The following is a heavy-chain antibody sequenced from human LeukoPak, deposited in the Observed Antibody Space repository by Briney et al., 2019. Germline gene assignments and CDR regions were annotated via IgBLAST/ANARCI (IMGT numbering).Heavy chain of an antibody. CDR2: INHSGST. J-gene: IGHJ4*02. D-gene: IGHD2-21*02. CDR3: ASSYCGGDCYIFDC. CDR1: GGSFSGYY. Sequence: SETLSLTCAVYGGSFSGYYWSWIRQPPGKGLEWIGEINHSGSTNYNPSLKSRVTISVDTSKNQFSLKLSSVTAADTAVYYCASSYCGGDCYIFDCWGQGTLVTVSS. V-gene: IGHV4-34*01.